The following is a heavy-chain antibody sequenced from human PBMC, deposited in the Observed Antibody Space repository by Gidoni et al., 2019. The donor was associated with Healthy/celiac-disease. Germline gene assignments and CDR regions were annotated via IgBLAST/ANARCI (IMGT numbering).Heavy chain of an antibody. CDR3: AREGGNLQYYFDY. CDR1: GYTFSSYA. CDR2: IHAGNANT. V-gene: IGHV1-3*01. J-gene: IGHJ4*02. Sequence: QVQLVQSGAEVKKPGASVKVSCKASGYTFSSYAMHWVRQAPGQRLGCMGWIHAGNANTKYSQKFQGRVTITRYTSASTAYLELSSLRSEDTAGYSCAREGGNLQYYFDYWGQGTLVTVSS. D-gene: IGHD1-26*01.